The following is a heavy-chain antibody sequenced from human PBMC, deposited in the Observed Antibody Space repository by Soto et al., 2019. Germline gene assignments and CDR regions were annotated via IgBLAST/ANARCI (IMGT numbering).Heavy chain of an antibody. CDR1: GGSISSGGYY. CDR3: ARSGAYWLDP. Sequence: SETLSLTCTVSGGSISSGGYYWSWIRQHPGKGLEWIGYIYYSGSTYYNPSLKSRVTISVDTSKNQFSLKLSSVTAADTAVYYCARSGAYWLDPWGQGTLVTVSS. CDR2: IYYSGST. V-gene: IGHV4-31*03. J-gene: IGHJ5*02.